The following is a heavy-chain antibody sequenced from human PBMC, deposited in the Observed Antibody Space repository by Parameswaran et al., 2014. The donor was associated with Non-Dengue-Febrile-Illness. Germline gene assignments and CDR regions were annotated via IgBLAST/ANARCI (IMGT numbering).Heavy chain of an antibody. D-gene: IGHD6-25*01. J-gene: IGHJ1*01. CDR2: ISGTGSIT. CDR1: SNA. V-gene: IGHV3-23*01. CDR3: ASRRRGGY. Sequence: SNARGCGQDARERGWEWVSSISGTGSITHYADSVKGRFSISRDNSKNTLYLQMNSLRVEDTALYYCASRRRGGYWGQGTLVTVSS.